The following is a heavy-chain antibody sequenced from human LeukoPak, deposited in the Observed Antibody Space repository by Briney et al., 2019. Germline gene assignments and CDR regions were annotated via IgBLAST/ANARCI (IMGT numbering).Heavy chain of an antibody. J-gene: IGHJ1*01. V-gene: IGHV3-30*04. CDR2: ISYDGSNK. CDR3: ARDPAYFQH. Sequence: GGSLRLSCAASGFTFSSYAMHWVRQAPGKGLEGVAVISYDGSNKYYADSVKGRFTISRDNSKNSLYLQMNSLRAEDTAVYYCARDPAYFQHWGQGTLVTVSS. CDR1: GFTFSSYA.